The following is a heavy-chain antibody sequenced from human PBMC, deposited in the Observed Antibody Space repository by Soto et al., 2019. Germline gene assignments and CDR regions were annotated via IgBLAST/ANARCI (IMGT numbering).Heavy chain of an antibody. V-gene: IGHV3-23*01. Sequence: GGSLRLSCTASGFTFSNYAMSWVRQAPGKGLEWVSTFSSSGGGTYYADSVKGRFTISRDNSKNTLYLQMNSLRAEDTAVYYCATRTDIVVVPAAMPGWFDPWGQGTLVTVSS. D-gene: IGHD2-2*01. CDR2: FSSSGGGT. CDR1: GFTFSNYA. CDR3: ATRTDIVVVPAAMPGWFDP. J-gene: IGHJ5*02.